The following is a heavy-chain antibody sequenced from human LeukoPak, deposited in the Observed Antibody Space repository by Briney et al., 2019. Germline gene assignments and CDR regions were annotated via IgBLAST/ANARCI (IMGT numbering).Heavy chain of an antibody. J-gene: IGHJ5*02. V-gene: IGHV3-23*01. CDR3: AKDRDDFWSGRT. D-gene: IGHD3-3*01. CDR2: ISGSGGST. CDR1: GFTFNSYA. Sequence: GGSLRLSCAASGFTFNSYAMSWVRQAPGKGLEWVSTISGSGGSTYYADSVKGRFTISRDNSKNTLYLQMNSLRAEDTAVYYCAKDRDDFWSGRTWGKGTLVTVSS.